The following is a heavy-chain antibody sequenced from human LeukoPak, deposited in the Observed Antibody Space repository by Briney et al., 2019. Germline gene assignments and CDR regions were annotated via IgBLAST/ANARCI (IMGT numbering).Heavy chain of an antibody. CDR1: GGSISSYY. V-gene: IGHV4-59*01. Sequence: SETLSLTCSVSGGSISSYYWSWIRQPPGKRLEWIGFVHPSGSISKNPSLNSRVTLSLDTSKNQFSLRLTSVTAADTALYFCVGGRDACKAGYWGQGTLVTVSS. CDR3: VGGRDACKAGY. J-gene: IGHJ4*02. CDR2: VHPSGSI. D-gene: IGHD5-24*01.